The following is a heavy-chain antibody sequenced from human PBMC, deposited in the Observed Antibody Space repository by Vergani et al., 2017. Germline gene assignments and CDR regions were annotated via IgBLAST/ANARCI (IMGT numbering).Heavy chain of an antibody. CDR1: GYTFTSYY. CDR3: ARVYYYDSSGYDFILDY. J-gene: IGHJ4*02. D-gene: IGHD3-22*01. V-gene: IGHV1-46*01. CDR2: INPSGGST. Sequence: QVQLVQSGAEVKKPGASVKVSCKASGYTFTSYYMHWVRQAPGQGLEWMGIINPSGGSTSYAQKFQGRVTMTRDTSTSTVYMELRSLRSEDTAVYYCARVYYYDSSGYDFILDYWGQGTLVTVSS.